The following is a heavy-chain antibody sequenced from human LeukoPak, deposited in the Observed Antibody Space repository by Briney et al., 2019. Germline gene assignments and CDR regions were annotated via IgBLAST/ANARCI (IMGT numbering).Heavy chain of an antibody. CDR1: GGSFSGYY. CDR3: ARGEGDYVWGSYRQGAFDI. Sequence: SETLSLTCAVYGGSFSGYYGIGIRQPPGKGLEWIGEINHSGSTNYNPSLKSRVTISVDTSKNQVSLKLSSVTAADTAVYYCARGEGDYVWGSYRQGAFDIWGQGTMVTVSS. J-gene: IGHJ3*02. CDR2: INHSGST. D-gene: IGHD3-16*02. V-gene: IGHV4-34*01.